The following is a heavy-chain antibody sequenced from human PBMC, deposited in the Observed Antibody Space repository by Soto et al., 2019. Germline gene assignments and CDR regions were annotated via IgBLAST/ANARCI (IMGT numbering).Heavy chain of an antibody. D-gene: IGHD3-9*01. CDR3: ARRVGAILPGLYFDL. Sequence: EVQLVQSGAEVKKPGESLKISCKGSGYDFSTYWIGWVRQMPGKGLEWMGMIYPLDSDARYRPSIQDQVTISADKSISTAYLQWSGLRASDTALYYCARRVGAILPGLYFDLWGQGTLVTVSS. CDR1: GYDFSTYW. J-gene: IGHJ4*02. CDR2: IYPLDSDA. V-gene: IGHV5-51*03.